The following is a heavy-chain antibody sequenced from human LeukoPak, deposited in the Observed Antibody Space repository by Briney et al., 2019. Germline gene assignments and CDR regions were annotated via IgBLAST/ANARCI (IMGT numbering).Heavy chain of an antibody. CDR3: AKEGPSDIVATYDAFDI. J-gene: IGHJ3*02. Sequence: GGSLRLSCAASGFTFSSYAMSWVRQAPGKGLEWVSAISGSGGSTYYADSVKGRFTISRDNSKNTLNLQMNSLRAEDTAVYYCAKEGPSDIVATYDAFDIWGQGTMVTVSS. V-gene: IGHV3-23*01. CDR1: GFTFSSYA. D-gene: IGHD5-12*01. CDR2: ISGSGGST.